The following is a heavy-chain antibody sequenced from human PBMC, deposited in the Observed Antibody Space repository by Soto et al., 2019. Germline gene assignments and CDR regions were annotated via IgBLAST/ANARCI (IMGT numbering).Heavy chain of an antibody. V-gene: IGHV1-2*02. D-gene: IGHD1-26*01. CDR1: GYTFIGYY. CDR2: INPNTDGT. Sequence: GASVKVSCKASGYTFIGYYIHWVRQAPGQGLEWMGWINPNTDGTNYAQKFQGRVTMTRATSISTAYMELSRLRSDDTAVYYCARVMDPHSGPHLDLWGQGTMVTVSS. CDR3: ARVMDPHSGPHLDL. J-gene: IGHJ3*01.